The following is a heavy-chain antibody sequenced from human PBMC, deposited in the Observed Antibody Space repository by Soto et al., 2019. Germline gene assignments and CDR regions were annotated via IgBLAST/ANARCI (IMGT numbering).Heavy chain of an antibody. CDR1: GFTFSSYA. CDR3: VRGRVGTGAFDI. J-gene: IGHJ3*02. D-gene: IGHD1-1*01. V-gene: IGHV3-23*04. Sequence: EVQLVESGGGLQQPGGSLRLSCAASGFTFSSYAMSWVRRTPGEGLEWVSDTNGDGSKTYVAESVKGRFTSSRDNSMNTLFLEMHSLRAVDTAVYHCVRGRVGTGAFDIWGQGTLVTVSS. CDR2: TNGDGSKT.